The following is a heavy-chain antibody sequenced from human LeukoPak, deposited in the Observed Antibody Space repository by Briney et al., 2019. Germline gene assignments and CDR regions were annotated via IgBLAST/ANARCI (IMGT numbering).Heavy chain of an antibody. CDR1: DGSINSYY. CDR2: IYYNGNT. J-gene: IGHJ6*02. D-gene: IGHD2-2*02. CDR3: ARGHTYYYYYGMDV. V-gene: IGHV4-59*01. Sequence: SETLSLTCSVSDGSINSYYWNWIRRPPGKGLEWIGYIYYNGNTNYSPSLKSRVTMSVDTSKNLFSLKVSSVTAEDTAVYYCARGHTYYYYYGMDVWGQGTTVTVSS.